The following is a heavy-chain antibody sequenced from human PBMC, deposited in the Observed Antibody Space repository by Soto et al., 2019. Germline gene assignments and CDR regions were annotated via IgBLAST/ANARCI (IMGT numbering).Heavy chain of an antibody. Sequence: PSETLSLTCTVSGGSISSSSYYWGWIRQPPGKGLEWIGSIYYSGSTYYNPSLKSRVTISVDTSKNQFSLKLSSVTAADTAVYYCATRVYYGSGSYQGGILIDAFDIWGQGTMVTVSS. J-gene: IGHJ3*02. CDR2: IYYSGST. V-gene: IGHV4-39*01. D-gene: IGHD3-10*01. CDR3: ATRVYYGSGSYQGGILIDAFDI. CDR1: GGSISSSSYY.